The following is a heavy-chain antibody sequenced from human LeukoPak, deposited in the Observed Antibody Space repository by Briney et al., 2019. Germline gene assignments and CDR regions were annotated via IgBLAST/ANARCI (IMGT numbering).Heavy chain of an antibody. J-gene: IGHJ3*02. CDR1: GYTFTSYG. D-gene: IGHD3-10*01. CDR3: AGMWFGELSGI. V-gene: IGHV1-18*01. CDR2: ISAYNGKT. Sequence: ASVKVSCKASGYTFTSYGISWVRPAPGQGLEWMGWISAYNGKTNYAQKLQGRVTMTTDTSTNTAYMELRSLRYDDTAVYYCAGMWFGELSGIWGQGTMVTVSS.